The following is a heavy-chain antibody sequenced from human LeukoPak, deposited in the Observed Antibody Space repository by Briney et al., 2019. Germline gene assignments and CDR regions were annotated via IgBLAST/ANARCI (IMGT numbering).Heavy chain of an antibody. CDR1: GFTFSSYS. V-gene: IGHV3-21*04. J-gene: IGHJ4*02. CDR3: AKTFGWPYYFDY. D-gene: IGHD2/OR15-2a*01. Sequence: PGGSLRLSCAASGFTFSSYSMNWVRQAPGKGLEWVSSISSSSSYIYYADSVKGRFTISRDNSKNTLYLQMNSLRAEDTALYYCAKTFGWPYYFDYWGQGTLVTVSS. CDR2: ISSSSSYI.